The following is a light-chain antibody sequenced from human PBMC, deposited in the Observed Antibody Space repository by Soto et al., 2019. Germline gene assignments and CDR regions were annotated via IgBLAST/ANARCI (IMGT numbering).Light chain of an antibody. CDR3: QRRVT. CDR1: QSFRGL. CDR2: AAS. J-gene: IGKJ3*01. Sequence: EVVLTQSPVTLSLSPGERATLSCRASQSFRGLLAWYQQKPGQAPRLLIYAASSRATGIPDRFSGSGSGTDFTLTITRLEPEDFAVYYCQRRVTFGPGTKVDIK. V-gene: IGKV3-11*01.